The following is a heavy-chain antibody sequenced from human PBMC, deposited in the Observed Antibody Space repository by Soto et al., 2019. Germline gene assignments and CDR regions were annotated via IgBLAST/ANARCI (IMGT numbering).Heavy chain of an antibody. CDR3: ARGDHVDTAMPTPSAFDI. CDR1: GFTFSSYA. V-gene: IGHV3-30-3*01. D-gene: IGHD5-18*01. J-gene: IGHJ3*02. CDR2: ISYDGSNK. Sequence: ESGGGVVQPGRSLRLSCAASGFTFSSYAMHWVRQAPGKGLEWVAVISYDGSNKYYADSVKGRFTISRDNSKNTLYLQMNSLRAEDTAVYYCARGDHVDTAMPTPSAFDIWGQGTMVTVSS.